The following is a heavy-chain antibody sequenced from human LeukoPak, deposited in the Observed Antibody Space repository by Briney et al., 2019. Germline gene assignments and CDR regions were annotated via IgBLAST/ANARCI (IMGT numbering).Heavy chain of an antibody. CDR3: ARDGRKSRYSSGWYSDY. Sequence: GGSLRPSCAASGFTVSSNYMSWVRQAPGKGLEWVSVIYSGGSTYYADSVKGRFTVSRDNSKNTLYLQMNSLRAEDTAVYYCARDGRKSRYSSGWYSDYWGQGTLVTVSS. V-gene: IGHV3-66*01. D-gene: IGHD6-19*01. J-gene: IGHJ4*02. CDR1: GFTVSSNY. CDR2: IYSGGST.